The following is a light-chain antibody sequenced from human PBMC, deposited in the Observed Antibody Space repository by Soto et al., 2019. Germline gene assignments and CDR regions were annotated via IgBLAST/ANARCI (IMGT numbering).Light chain of an antibody. CDR1: SSNIGAGYD. CDR2: GSS. V-gene: IGLV1-40*01. CDR3: QSYDSGRSKV. Sequence: QSVLTQPPSVSGAPGQRVTISCTGSSSNIGAGYDVHWYQQLPGTAPKLLIYGSSNRPSGVPNRFSGSKSGTSASLAITGLQADDEADYYCQSYDSGRSKVFGGGTKLTVL. J-gene: IGLJ3*02.